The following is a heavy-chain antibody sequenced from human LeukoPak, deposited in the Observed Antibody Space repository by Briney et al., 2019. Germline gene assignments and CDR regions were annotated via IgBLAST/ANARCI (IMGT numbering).Heavy chain of an antibody. J-gene: IGHJ4*02. CDR2: IFYSGTT. Sequence: SETLSLTCTVSGGSISSSTYYWGWIRQPPGKGKEWIGSIFYSGTTYYNPSLKSRVTISVGTSKNQFSLKLSSVTAADTAVYYCARDFFLRHYYHSSGSIWGQGTLVTVSS. CDR3: ARDFFLRHYYHSSGSI. CDR1: GGSISSSTYY. V-gene: IGHV4-39*07. D-gene: IGHD3-22*01.